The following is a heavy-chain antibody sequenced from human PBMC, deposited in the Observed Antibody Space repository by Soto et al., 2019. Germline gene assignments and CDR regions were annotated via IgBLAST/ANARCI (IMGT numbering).Heavy chain of an antibody. V-gene: IGHV1-18*01. CDR1: GYKFTTYA. CDR3: ARVACSSSSCYKISVHYGRDV. Sequence: ASVNVSCKASGYKFTTYAIGWVRQAPGQGLEWMGWIGPYNGNTNYAREFQGRVTITTETFTTTAYMDLRSLRSDDTAVYYCARVACSSSSCYKISVHYGRDVWGQGTTVPVS. D-gene: IGHD2-2*02. J-gene: IGHJ6*02. CDR2: IGPYNGNT.